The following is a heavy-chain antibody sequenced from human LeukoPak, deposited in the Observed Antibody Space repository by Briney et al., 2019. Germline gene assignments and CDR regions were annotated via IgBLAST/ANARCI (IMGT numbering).Heavy chain of an antibody. D-gene: IGHD2-2*01. CDR3: ASGTSTYYELYY. V-gene: IGHV4-39*01. CDR1: GGSISSTTYH. CDR2: FFYGGTT. J-gene: IGHJ4*02. Sequence: PSETLSLTCTVSGGSISSTTYHWGWIRQPPGKGLEWIGSFFYGGTTYYNPSLKSRITMSADTSNNQFSLKLLSVTAADTAVYYCASGTSTYYELYYWGQGTLVTVSS.